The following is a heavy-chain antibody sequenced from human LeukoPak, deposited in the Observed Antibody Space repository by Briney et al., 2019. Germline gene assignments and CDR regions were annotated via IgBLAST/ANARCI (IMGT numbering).Heavy chain of an antibody. CDR3: ARGMGGYSNYYFDY. J-gene: IGHJ4*02. V-gene: IGHV3-53*01. D-gene: IGHD4-11*01. CDR2: IYSGVST. Sequence: GGSLRLSCAASGFTVSSNYMSWVRQAPGKGLEWVSVIYSGVSTYYADSVKGRFTISRDNSKNTLYLQMNSLRAEDTAVYYCARGMGGYSNYYFDYWGQGTLVTVSS. CDR1: GFTVSSNY.